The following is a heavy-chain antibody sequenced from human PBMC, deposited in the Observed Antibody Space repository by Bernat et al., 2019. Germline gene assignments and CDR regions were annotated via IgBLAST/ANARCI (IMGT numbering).Heavy chain of an antibody. Sequence: QVQLVESGGGVVQPGRSLRLSCAASGFTFTSYGMHWVRQAPGKGLEWVAVISYDGSIRYYADSVKGRFTSSRDNSKNTLFLQMNSLRVEDTAMYYCAKGADFGDYDGYDAFDIWGQGTMVTVSS. J-gene: IGHJ3*02. CDR2: ISYDGSIR. CDR3: AKGADFGDYDGYDAFDI. V-gene: IGHV3-30*18. CDR1: GFTFTSYG. D-gene: IGHD4-17*01.